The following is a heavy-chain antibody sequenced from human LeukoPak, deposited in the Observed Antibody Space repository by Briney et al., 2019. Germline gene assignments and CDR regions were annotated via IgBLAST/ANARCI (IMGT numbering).Heavy chain of an antibody. J-gene: IGHJ5*02. Sequence: GGSLRLSCAASGFTFSGSAMHWVRQASGKGLEWVGRIRSKANSYATAYAASVKGRFTISRDDSRNTAYLQMNSLKTEDTAVYYCTRHGVYGGNSGWFDPWGQGTLVTVSS. V-gene: IGHV3-73*01. CDR3: TRHGVYGGNSGWFDP. CDR1: GFTFSGSA. D-gene: IGHD4-17*01. CDR2: IRSKANSYAT.